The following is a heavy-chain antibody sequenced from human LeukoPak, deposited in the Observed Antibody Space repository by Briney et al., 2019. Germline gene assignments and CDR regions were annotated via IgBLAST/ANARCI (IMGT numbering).Heavy chain of an antibody. J-gene: IGHJ6*03. V-gene: IGHV4-59*01. D-gene: IGHD3-10*01. CDR2: IYYSGST. CDR1: GGSISSYY. CDR3: AASKWVQGVMYYHYYMDV. Sequence: PSETLSLTCTVSGGSISSYYWSWIRQPPGKGLEWIGYIYYSGSTNYNPSLKSRVTISVDTSKNQFSLKLSSVTAADTAVYYCAASKWVQGVMYYHYYMDVWGKGTTVTVSS.